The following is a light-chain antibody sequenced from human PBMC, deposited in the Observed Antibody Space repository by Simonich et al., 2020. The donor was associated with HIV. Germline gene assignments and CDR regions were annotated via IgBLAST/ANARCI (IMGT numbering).Light chain of an antibody. J-gene: IGKJ1*01. CDR2: GAS. CDR1: QSISSW. CDR3: QQYYSTPPT. Sequence: DIQMTQSPSTLSASVGDRVTITCRASQSISSWLAWYQQKPGKAPKLLIYGASTLQSGVPSRFSGSGSGTDFTLTISSLQAEDVAVYYCQQYYSTPPTFGQGTKVEIK. V-gene: IGKV1-5*01.